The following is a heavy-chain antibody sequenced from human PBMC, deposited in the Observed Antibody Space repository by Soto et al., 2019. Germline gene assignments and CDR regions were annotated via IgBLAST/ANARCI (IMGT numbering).Heavy chain of an antibody. D-gene: IGHD3-22*01. Sequence: SETLSLTCSVSDGSMNSDSYYWGWIRQPPGKGLEWIGVINYSGTTFHNVSLKSRVTMSVESSRNQLSLKLTSVTAADTAVYYCARLGGYVSVGYYYLWDSWGQGTLVTVSS. CDR2: INYSGTT. CDR1: DGSMNSDSYY. V-gene: IGHV4-39*01. J-gene: IGHJ4*02. CDR3: ARLGGYVSVGYYYLWDS.